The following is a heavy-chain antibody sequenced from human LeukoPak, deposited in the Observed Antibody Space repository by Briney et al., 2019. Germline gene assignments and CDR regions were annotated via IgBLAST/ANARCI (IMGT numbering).Heavy chain of an antibody. D-gene: IGHD4-17*01. V-gene: IGHV3-21*01. CDR2: ISSSSSYI. J-gene: IGHJ6*03. Sequence: NPGGSLRLSCAASGFTFSSYSMNWVRQAPGKGLEWVSPISSSSSYIYYADSVKGRFTISRDNAKNSLYLQMNSLRAEDTAVYYCARDPTTTTDIYYYYYMDVWGKGTTVTVSS. CDR1: GFTFSSYS. CDR3: ARDPTTTTDIYYYYYMDV.